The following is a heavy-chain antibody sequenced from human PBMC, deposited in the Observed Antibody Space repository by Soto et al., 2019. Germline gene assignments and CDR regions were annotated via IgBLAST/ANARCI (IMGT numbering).Heavy chain of an antibody. CDR2: ISGSGGTT. V-gene: IGHV3-23*01. D-gene: IGHD3-16*01. CDR1: GFTFSSYA. Sequence: PGGSLRLSCAASGFTFSSYAMSWVRQAPGKGLEWVSAISGSGGTTYYADSVKGRFTFSTDTSTSTAYMELRSLRSNDTAIYYCAMVDVYVTPSPQDVWGQGTTVTVSS. J-gene: IGHJ6*02. CDR3: AMVDVYVTPSPQDV.